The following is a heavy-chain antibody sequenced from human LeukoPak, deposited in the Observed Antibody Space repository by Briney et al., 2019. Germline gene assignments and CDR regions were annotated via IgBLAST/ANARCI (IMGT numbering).Heavy chain of an antibody. J-gene: IGHJ4*02. CDR2: TNYDGSYT. CDR1: RFALSSYW. Sequence: PGVSLRLSCVASRFALSSYWMSWVRQAPGKGLVWVARTNYDGSYTDYADSVKGRFIISRDNAKNSLYLQMNSLRAEDTALYYCAKDIMRFGELLLSYFDYWGQGTLVTVSS. D-gene: IGHD3-10*01. V-gene: IGHV3-74*01. CDR3: AKDIMRFGELLLSYFDY.